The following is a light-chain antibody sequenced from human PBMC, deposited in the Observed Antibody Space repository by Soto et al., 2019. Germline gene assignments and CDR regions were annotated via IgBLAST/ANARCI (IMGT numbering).Light chain of an antibody. J-gene: IGLJ2*01. Sequence: QSVLTQPASVSGSPGQSITISCTGTSSDVGSYNLVSWYQQHPGKAPKLMIYEGSKRPSGVSNRFSGSKSGNTASLTISGLQDEDEADYYCCAYARSSTFEFGGGTKVTVL. CDR1: SSDVGSYNL. CDR3: CAYARSSTFE. V-gene: IGLV2-23*03. CDR2: EGS.